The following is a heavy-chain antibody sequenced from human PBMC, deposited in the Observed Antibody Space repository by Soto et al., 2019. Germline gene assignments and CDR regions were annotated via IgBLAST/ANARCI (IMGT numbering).Heavy chain of an antibody. J-gene: IGHJ4*02. Sequence: EVQLVESGGGLVQPGGSLRLSCAASGFTFSSYSMNWVRQAPGKGLEWVSYISSSSSTIYYADSVKGRFTISRDNAKNSLYLQMNSLRAEDTAVYYCARVEVRLLRYWGQGTLVTVSS. CDR1: GFTFSSYS. D-gene: IGHD1-7*01. CDR2: ISSSSSTI. V-gene: IGHV3-48*01. CDR3: ARVEVRLLRY.